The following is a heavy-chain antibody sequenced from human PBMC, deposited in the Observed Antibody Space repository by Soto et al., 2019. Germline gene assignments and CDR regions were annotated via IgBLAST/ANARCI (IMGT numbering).Heavy chain of an antibody. J-gene: IGHJ5*02. D-gene: IGHD3-3*01. CDR1: GYTFTSYG. Sequence: ASVKVSCKASGYTFTSYGISWVRQAPGQGLEWMGWISAYNGNTNYAQKLQGRVTMTTDTSTSTAYMELRSLRSDDTAVYYCARDSRYYDFWSGYYTGRGHWFDPWGQGTLVTVSS. CDR3: ARDSRYYDFWSGYYTGRGHWFDP. CDR2: ISAYNGNT. V-gene: IGHV1-18*04.